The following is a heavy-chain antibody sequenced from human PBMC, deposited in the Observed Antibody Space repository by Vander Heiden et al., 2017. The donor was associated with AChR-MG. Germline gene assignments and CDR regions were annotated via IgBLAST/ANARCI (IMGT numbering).Heavy chain of an antibody. J-gene: IGHJ6*03. D-gene: IGHD2-2*01. Sequence: EVQLVESGGGLVQPGGSLRLSCAASGFTFSSYSMNLVRQAPGKGLEWVSYISSSSSTIYYADSVKGRFTISRDNAKNSLYLQMNSLRDEDTAVYYCAREGVVVRGASYYYYYYYMDVWGKGTTVTVSS. CDR2: ISSSSSTI. V-gene: IGHV3-48*02. CDR1: GFTFSSYS. CDR3: AREGVVVRGASYYYYYYYMDV.